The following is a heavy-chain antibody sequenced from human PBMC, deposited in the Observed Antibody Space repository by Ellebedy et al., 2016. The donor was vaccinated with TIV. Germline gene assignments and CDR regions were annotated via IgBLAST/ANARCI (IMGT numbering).Heavy chain of an antibody. V-gene: IGHV1-2*04. CDR3: ARGEAAAGMYYYYGMDV. D-gene: IGHD6-13*01. J-gene: IGHJ6*02. Sequence: AASVKVSCKASGYTFTSYYMHWVRQAPGQGLEWMGWINPNSGGTNYAQKFQGWVTMTRDTSISTAYMELSRLRSDDTAVYYCARGEAAAGMYYYYGMDVWGQGTTVTVSS. CDR2: INPNSGGT. CDR1: GYTFTSYY.